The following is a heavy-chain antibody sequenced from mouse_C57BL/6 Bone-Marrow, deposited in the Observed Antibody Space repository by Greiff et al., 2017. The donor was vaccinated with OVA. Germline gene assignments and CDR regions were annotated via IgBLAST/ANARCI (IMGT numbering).Heavy chain of an antibody. CDR1: GFTFSDYY. CDR2: ISNGGGST. V-gene: IGHV5-12*01. J-gene: IGHJ3*01. D-gene: IGHD3-2*02. CDR3: ARHDSSGYPFAY. Sequence: EVKLQESGGGLVQPGGSLKLSCAASGFTFSDYYMYWVRQTPEKRLEWVAYISNGGGSTYYPDTVKGRFTISRDNAKNTLYLQMSRLKSEDTAMYYCARHDSSGYPFAYWGQGTLVTVSA.